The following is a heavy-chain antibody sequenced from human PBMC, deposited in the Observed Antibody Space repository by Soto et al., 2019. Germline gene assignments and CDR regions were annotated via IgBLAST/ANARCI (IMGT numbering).Heavy chain of an antibody. CDR2: IYWDDDK. Sequence: QITLKESGPTLVKPTQTLTLTCTFTGFSLSTSGVGVGWIRQPPGKALEWLALIYWDDDKLYNPSLKSRLTITKDTSKNQVVLTMTNMDPVDTATYYCAHRLVSGNWFDPWGQGTLVTVSS. V-gene: IGHV2-5*02. CDR3: AHRLVSGNWFDP. CDR1: GFSLSTSGVG. J-gene: IGHJ5*02. D-gene: IGHD1-20*01.